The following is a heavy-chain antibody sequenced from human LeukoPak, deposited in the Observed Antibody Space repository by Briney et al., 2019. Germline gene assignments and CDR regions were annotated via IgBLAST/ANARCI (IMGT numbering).Heavy chain of an antibody. CDR3: ARGHYYYDSSGYYYFDY. V-gene: IGHV1-46*01. Sequence: ASVNVSCKASGYTFTSYYMHWVRQAPGQGLEWMGIIYPSGGSTSYAQKFQGRVTMTRDTSTSTVYMELSSLRSEDTAVYYCARGHYYYDSSGYYYFDYWGQGTLVTVSS. CDR1: GYTFTSYY. J-gene: IGHJ4*02. CDR2: IYPSGGST. D-gene: IGHD3-22*01.